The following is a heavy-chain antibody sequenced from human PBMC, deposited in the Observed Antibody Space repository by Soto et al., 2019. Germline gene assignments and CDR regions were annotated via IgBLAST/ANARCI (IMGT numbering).Heavy chain of an antibody. CDR3: ERDSTPTKALITTFGVVIKSNNWLDP. Sequence: GGSLRLSCAASGFTFSSYSMNWVRQAPGKGLEWVSSISSSSSYIYYADSVKGRFTISRDNAKNSLYLHMNSLRAEDTAVYYCERDSTPTKALITTFGVVIKSNNWLDPWGQGTLVTVSS. CDR2: ISSSSSYI. V-gene: IGHV3-21*01. CDR1: GFTFSSYS. J-gene: IGHJ5*02. D-gene: IGHD3-3*01.